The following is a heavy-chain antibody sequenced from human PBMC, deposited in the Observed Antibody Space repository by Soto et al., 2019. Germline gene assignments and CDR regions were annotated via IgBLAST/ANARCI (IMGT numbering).Heavy chain of an antibody. CDR3: TRAPLYYDSSGYYDY. CDR1: GFTFSNYG. V-gene: IGHV3-33*01. Sequence: QVQLVEPGGGVVQPGRSLRLSCAASGFTFSNYGMHWVRQAPGKGLEWVAVIWYDGNNKYYADSVKGRFTISRDNSKNTLYLQMNSLRAEDTAVYYCTRAPLYYDSSGYYDYWGQGTLVTVSS. J-gene: IGHJ4*02. D-gene: IGHD3-22*01. CDR2: IWYDGNNK.